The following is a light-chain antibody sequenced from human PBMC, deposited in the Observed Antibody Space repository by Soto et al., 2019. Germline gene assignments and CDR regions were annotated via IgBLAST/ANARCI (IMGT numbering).Light chain of an antibody. V-gene: IGKV3-20*01. CDR2: GAS. Sequence: EIVWTQSPGTLSLSPGERATLSCRASQSVSSSYLAWYQQKPGQAPRLLIYGASSRATGIPDRFSGSGSGTDFTLTISRLEREDFAVYYCQQYGSSPPTCGRGTKVEIK. CDR3: QQYGSSPPT. J-gene: IGKJ1*01. CDR1: QSVSSSY.